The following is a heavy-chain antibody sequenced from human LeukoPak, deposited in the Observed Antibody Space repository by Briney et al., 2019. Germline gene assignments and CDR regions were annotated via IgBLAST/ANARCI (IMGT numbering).Heavy chain of an antibody. D-gene: IGHD6-13*01. Sequence: ASVKVSCKASGYTFTSYAIHWVRQAPGQRLEWMGWINVGSGNTKYSQNFQRRVTITRDTSASTAYMELSSLRFEDTAVYYCARPDSSNVFDIWGQGTMVTVS. CDR3: ARPDSSNVFDI. CDR1: GYTFTSYA. J-gene: IGHJ3*02. CDR2: INVGSGNT. V-gene: IGHV1-3*01.